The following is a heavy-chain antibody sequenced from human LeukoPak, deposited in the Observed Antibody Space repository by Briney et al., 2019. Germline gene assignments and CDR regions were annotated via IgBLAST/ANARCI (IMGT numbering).Heavy chain of an antibody. Sequence: GGSLRLSCAASGFTFDDYAMHWVRQAPGKGLEWVSGISWNSGSIGYADSAKGRFTISRDNAKNSLYLQMNSLRAEDTALYYCAKDRVRDFWSALGDWGQGTLVTVSS. J-gene: IGHJ4*02. V-gene: IGHV3-9*01. D-gene: IGHD3-3*01. CDR3: AKDRVRDFWSALGD. CDR2: ISWNSGSI. CDR1: GFTFDDYA.